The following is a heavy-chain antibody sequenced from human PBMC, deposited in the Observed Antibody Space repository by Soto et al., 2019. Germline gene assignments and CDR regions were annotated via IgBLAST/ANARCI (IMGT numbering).Heavy chain of an antibody. V-gene: IGHV1-18*01. D-gene: IGHD4-17*01. J-gene: IGHJ1*01. CDR1: GYTFTSYG. CDR2: ISGYNGNT. Sequence: ASVKVSCKAAGYTFTSYGISWVRQAPGQGLEWMGWISGYNGNTNQAQKLQGRVTMTTDTSTSTAYMEVRSLRSDDTAVYYCARDGVDYGDYVYFQHWGQGTLVTVSS. CDR3: ARDGVDYGDYVYFQH.